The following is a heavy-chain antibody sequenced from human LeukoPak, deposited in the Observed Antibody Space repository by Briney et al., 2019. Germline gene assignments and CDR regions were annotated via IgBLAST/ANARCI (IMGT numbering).Heavy chain of an antibody. CDR2: ASYSGST. V-gene: IGHV4-39*07. CDR3: ASLIWGQYTYDY. CDR1: GGSISSSSYY. J-gene: IGHJ4*02. D-gene: IGHD2-2*02. Sequence: SETLSLTCTVSGGSISSSSYYWGWIRQPPGKGLGWIGSASYSGSTYFNPSLKSRVTMSVDTSKNQFSLILSSVTAADTALYYCASLIWGQYTYDYWGQGTLVTVSS.